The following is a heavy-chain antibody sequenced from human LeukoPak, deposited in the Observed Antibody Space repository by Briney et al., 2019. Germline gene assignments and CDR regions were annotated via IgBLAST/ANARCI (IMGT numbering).Heavy chain of an antibody. CDR3: TCRTSWFVKDYFDY. V-gene: IGHV4-39*01. CDR2: VYYSTNT. Sequence: KPSETLSLTCTVSGDSISSSSYYWDWIRQPPGKGLEWIGNVYYSTNTYYNPSLKSRVIVSIDTSKNQFSLKLSSVTAADTAVYYCTCRTSWFVKDYFDYWGQGILVTVSS. CDR1: GDSISSSSYY. J-gene: IGHJ4*02. D-gene: IGHD2-2*01.